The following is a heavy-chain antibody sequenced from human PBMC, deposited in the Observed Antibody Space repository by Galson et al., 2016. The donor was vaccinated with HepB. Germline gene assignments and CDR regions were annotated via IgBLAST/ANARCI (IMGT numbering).Heavy chain of an antibody. V-gene: IGHV4-59*01. CDR1: GSSISSYY. D-gene: IGHD5-18*01. Sequence: SETLSLTCAVSGSSISSYYWSWIRQPPGKGLEWIGHIYYSGSTNYNPSLKSRVSIPVDTSKNQFSLKLSSVTAADTAVYYCAREKTATIDYWGQGTLVTVSS. CDR3: AREKTATIDY. J-gene: IGHJ4*02. CDR2: IYYSGST.